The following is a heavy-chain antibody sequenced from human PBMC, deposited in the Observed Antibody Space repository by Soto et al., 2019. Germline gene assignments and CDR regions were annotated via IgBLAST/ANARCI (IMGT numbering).Heavy chain of an antibody. Sequence: GGSLRLSCAASGFTFSSYGMHWVRQAPGKGLEWVAVISYDVSNKYYADSVKGRFTISRDNSKNTLYLQMNSLRAEDTAVYYCAKGMAGLGYCSGGSCYDMFDYWGQGTLVTVSS. CDR2: ISYDVSNK. CDR3: AKGMAGLGYCSGGSCYDMFDY. CDR1: GFTFSSYG. J-gene: IGHJ4*02. V-gene: IGHV3-30*18. D-gene: IGHD2-15*01.